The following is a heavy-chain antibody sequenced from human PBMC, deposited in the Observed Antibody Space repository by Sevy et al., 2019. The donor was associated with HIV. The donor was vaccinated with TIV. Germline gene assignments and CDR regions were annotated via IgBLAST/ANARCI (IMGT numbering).Heavy chain of an antibody. CDR1: GFSLSTSGVG. CDR2: IYWDDNK. D-gene: IGHD4-17*01. V-gene: IGHV2-5*02. Sequence: SGATLVNPTQTLTLTCTFSGFSLSTSGVGVGWIRQPPGKALEWLALIYWDDNKPYSPSLRSRLTITKDTSKNQVVLTLTNMDPVDTATYYCAHSLYGDYIGGYFDYWGQGTLVTVSS. CDR3: AHSLYGDYIGGYFDY. J-gene: IGHJ4*02.